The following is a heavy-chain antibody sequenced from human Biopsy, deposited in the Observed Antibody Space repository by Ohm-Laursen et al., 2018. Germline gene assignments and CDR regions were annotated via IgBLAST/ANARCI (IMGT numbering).Heavy chain of an antibody. J-gene: IGHJ4*02. CDR1: GFTFDDYA. Sequence: SPRLSCAASGFTFDDYAIHWVRQVPGRGLQWVSGISWNSAGIGYADSVKGRFTISRDNGKNFLYLQMSSLRVEDTALYFCAKDKGAHINYGDLYYFDSWGPGTMVTVSA. CDR2: ISWNSAGI. V-gene: IGHV3-9*01. D-gene: IGHD3-10*01. CDR3: AKDKGAHINYGDLYYFDS.